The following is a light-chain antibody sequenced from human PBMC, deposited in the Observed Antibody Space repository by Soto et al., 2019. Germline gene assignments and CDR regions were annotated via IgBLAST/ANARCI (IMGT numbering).Light chain of an antibody. CDR1: QSISIY. CDR3: QQSYSTPIT. CDR2: AAS. J-gene: IGKJ5*01. V-gene: IGKV1-39*01. Sequence: DIQMTHSPSSLSSSVGDIFTITCRARQSISIYLNWYQQKPGKAPKLLIYAASSLQSGGPSRFSGSGSGTDFTLTISSLQPEDFATYYCQQSYSTPITFGQGTRLEIK.